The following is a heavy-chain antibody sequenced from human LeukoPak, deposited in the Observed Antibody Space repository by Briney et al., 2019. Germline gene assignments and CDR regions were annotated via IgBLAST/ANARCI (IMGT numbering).Heavy chain of an antibody. Sequence: PSETLSLTCTVSGGSISSGSYYWSWIRPPAGKGLEWIGRIYTSGSTNYNPSLKSRVTISVDTSKNQFSLKLSSVTAADTAVYYCAREEDIVVVPAALYYDYMDVWGKGTTVTVSS. CDR3: AREEDIVVVPAALYYDYMDV. CDR2: IYTSGST. CDR1: GGSISSGSYY. V-gene: IGHV4-61*02. D-gene: IGHD2-2*01. J-gene: IGHJ6*03.